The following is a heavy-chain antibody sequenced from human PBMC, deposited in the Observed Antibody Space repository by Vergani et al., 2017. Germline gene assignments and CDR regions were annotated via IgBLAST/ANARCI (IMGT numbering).Heavy chain of an antibody. CDR3: ARTNKTLYQLLHGYYYGMDV. D-gene: IGHD2-2*01. V-gene: IGHV1-69*12. CDR1: GGTFSSYA. J-gene: IGHJ6*02. Sequence: QVQLVQSGAEVKKPGSSVKVSCKASGGTFSSYAISWVRQAPGQGLEWMGGIIPIFGTANYAQKFQVRVTITADESTSTAYMELSSLRSEDTAVYYCARTNKTLYQLLHGYYYGMDVWGQGTTVTVSS. CDR2: IIPIFGTA.